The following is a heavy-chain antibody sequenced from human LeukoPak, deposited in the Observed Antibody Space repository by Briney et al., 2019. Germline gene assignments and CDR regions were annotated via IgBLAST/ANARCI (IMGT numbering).Heavy chain of an antibody. J-gene: IGHJ4*02. V-gene: IGHV4-39*01. CDR1: GGSISSSSYY. D-gene: IGHD4-17*01. CDR3: ARHVGYGVPFDY. CDR2: IYHSGST. Sequence: SETLSLTCTVSGGSISSSSYYWGWIRQPPGKGLEWIGSIYHSGSTYYNPSLKSRVTISVDTSKNQFSLKLSSVTAADTAVYYCARHVGYGVPFDYWGQGTLVTVSS.